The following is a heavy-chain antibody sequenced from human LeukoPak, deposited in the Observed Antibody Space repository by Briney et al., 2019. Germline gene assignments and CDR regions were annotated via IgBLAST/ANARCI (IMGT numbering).Heavy chain of an antibody. D-gene: IGHD3-3*01. CDR2: ISGNSATI. J-gene: IGHJ3*02. CDR1: GFTFNSYH. CDR3: ARDGWVDFWSANDAFDI. Sequence: GGSLRLSCTASGFTFNSYHMNWVRQAPGKGLEWVSYISGNSATIYYVDSVKGRFTISRDNAKNSLFLQMNSLRAEDMAVYYCARDGWVDFWSANDAFDIWGQGTMVTVSS. V-gene: IGHV3-48*04.